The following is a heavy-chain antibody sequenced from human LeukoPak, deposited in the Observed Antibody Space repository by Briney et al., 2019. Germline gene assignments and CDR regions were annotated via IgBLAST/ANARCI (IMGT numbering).Heavy chain of an antibody. D-gene: IGHD3-22*01. V-gene: IGHV4-39*01. CDR1: GGSISSSSYY. CDR2: IYYSGST. J-gene: IGHJ4*02. CDR3: AYDSSGYLRL. Sequence: KPSETLSLTCTVSGGSISSSSYYWGWIRQPPGKGLEWIGSIYYSGSTYYNPSLKSRVTISVDTSKNQFSLKLSSVTAADTAVYYCAYDSSGYLRLWGQGTLVTVSS.